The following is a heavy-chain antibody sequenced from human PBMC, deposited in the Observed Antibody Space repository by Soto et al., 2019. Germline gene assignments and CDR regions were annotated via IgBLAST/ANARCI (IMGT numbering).Heavy chain of an antibody. CDR3: ARSECFLRGSSSYQYF. CDR2: MNPNSGNT. D-gene: IGHD6-6*01. Sequence: WASVRVSCKVSGYTFTSYDLTWVRQATGQGLERMGWMNPNSGNTDYAQKFQGRVTMTRNTSITTAYLELSSLTSEDTAVYYCARSECFLRGSSSYQYFCGRGSLVPVSA. CDR1: GYTFTSYD. V-gene: IGHV1-8*01. J-gene: IGHJ4*02.